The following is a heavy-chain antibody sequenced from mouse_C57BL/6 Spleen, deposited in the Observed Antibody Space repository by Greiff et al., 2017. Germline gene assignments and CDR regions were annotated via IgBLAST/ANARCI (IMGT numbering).Heavy chain of an antibody. D-gene: IGHD1-1*01. J-gene: IGHJ4*01. CDR1: GYTFTGYW. Sequence: QVQLQQSGAELMKPGASVKLSCKATGYTFTGYWIEWVKQRPGHGLEWIGEILPGSGSTNYNEKFKGKATFTADTSSNTAYMHLSSLTTEDSAIYFCASLYYDCSSFYYYAMDYWGQGTSVTVSS. V-gene: IGHV1-9*01. CDR3: ASLYYDCSSFYYYAMDY. CDR2: ILPGSGST.